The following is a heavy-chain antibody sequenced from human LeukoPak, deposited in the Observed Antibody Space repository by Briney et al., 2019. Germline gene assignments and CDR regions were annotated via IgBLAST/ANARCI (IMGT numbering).Heavy chain of an antibody. D-gene: IGHD2-15*01. CDR2: IKQDGSEK. CDR1: GLTFSSYW. Sequence: GGSLRLSSAASGLTFSSYWMTWVRQAPGKGLEWVANIKQDGSEKYYVDSVKGRFTISRDNAKNSLYLQMNSLRVEDTAVYYCASWGPAAYCSNGSCSWGQGTLVTVSS. CDR3: ASWGPAAYCSNGSCS. J-gene: IGHJ5*02. V-gene: IGHV3-7*01.